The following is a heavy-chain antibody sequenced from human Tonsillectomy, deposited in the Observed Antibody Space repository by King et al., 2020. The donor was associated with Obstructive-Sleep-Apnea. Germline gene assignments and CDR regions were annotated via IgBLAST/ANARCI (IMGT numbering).Heavy chain of an antibody. D-gene: IGHD1-26*01. Sequence: VQLVESGGGLVQPGGSLRLSCAASGFTFSSYNMNWVRQAPGKGLEWVSYISRSGSTTYLADSVRGRVTISRDNAKSSLYLQMNSLRAEDTAVYYCARDQTYPQWDVGAATGFDYWGQGTLVTVSS. J-gene: IGHJ4*02. V-gene: IGHV3-48*04. CDR2: ISRSGSTT. CDR1: GFTFSSYN. CDR3: ARDQTYPQWDVGAATGFDY.